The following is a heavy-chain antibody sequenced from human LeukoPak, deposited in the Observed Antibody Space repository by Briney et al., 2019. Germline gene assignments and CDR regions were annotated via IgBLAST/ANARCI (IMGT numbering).Heavy chain of an antibody. J-gene: IGHJ4*02. CDR1: GFTFSSYS. Sequence: GGSLRLSCAASGFTFSSYSMNWVRQAPGKGLEWVSYISSSSSTIYYADSVKGRFTISRDNSKNTLYLQMNSLRAEDTAVYYCAKGYGSGSSYYFDYWGQGTLVTVSS. CDR2: ISSSSSTI. D-gene: IGHD3-10*01. V-gene: IGHV3-48*01. CDR3: AKGYGSGSSYYFDY.